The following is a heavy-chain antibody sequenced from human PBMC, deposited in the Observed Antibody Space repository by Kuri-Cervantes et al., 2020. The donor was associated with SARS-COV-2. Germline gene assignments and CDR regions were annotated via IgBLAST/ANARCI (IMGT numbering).Heavy chain of an antibody. CDR3: ARVTTAQGVDFDY. CDR2: IIPILGIA. CDR1: GYTFTSYG. J-gene: IGHJ4*02. D-gene: IGHD4-17*01. Sequence: SLKVSCKASGYTFTSYGISWVRQAPGQGLEWMGRIIPILGIANYAQTFQGRVTLTADKSTSTAYMELSSLRSDDTAVYYCARVTTAQGVDFDYWGQGTLVTVSS. V-gene: IGHV1-69*04.